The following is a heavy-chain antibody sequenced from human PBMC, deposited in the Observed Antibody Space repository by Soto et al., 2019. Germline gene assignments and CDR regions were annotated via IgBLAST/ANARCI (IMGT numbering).Heavy chain of an antibody. D-gene: IGHD6-19*01. V-gene: IGHV4-30-4*08. Sequence: SETLSLTCTVSGDSISSGGYYWSWIRQHPGKGLEWMGYIYYTGSTYYNPSLNRRITMSVDMSKNQFSLRLTSVTAADTALYFCARAEFNSVWFPFDSWGQGAPVTVSS. CDR2: IYYTGST. CDR1: GDSISSGGYY. J-gene: IGHJ4*02. CDR3: ARAEFNSVWFPFDS.